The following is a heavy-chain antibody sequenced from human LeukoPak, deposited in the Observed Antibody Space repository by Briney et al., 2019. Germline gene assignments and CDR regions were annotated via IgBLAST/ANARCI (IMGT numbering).Heavy chain of an antibody. D-gene: IGHD3-22*01. CDR3: ARAGAPYYYDSSGYYYFDY. Sequence: ASVKVSCKASGYTFTSYGISWVRQAPGQGPEWMGWISAYNGNTNYAQKLQGRVTMTTDTSTSTAYMELRSLRSDDTAVYYCARAGAPYYYDSSGYYYFDYWGQGTLVTVSS. J-gene: IGHJ4*02. CDR2: ISAYNGNT. CDR1: GYTFTSYG. V-gene: IGHV1-18*01.